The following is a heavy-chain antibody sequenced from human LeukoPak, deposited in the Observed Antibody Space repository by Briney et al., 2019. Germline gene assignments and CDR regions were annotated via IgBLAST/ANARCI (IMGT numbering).Heavy chain of an antibody. Sequence: GGSLRLSCAASGFTFSSYAMHWVRQAPGKGLEWVAVISYDGSNKYYADSVKGRFTISRDNSKNTLYLQMNSLRAEDTAVYYCARASHKKLWFGGYFDYWGQGTLVTVSS. CDR2: ISYDGSNK. J-gene: IGHJ4*02. CDR3: ARASHKKLWFGGYFDY. V-gene: IGHV3-30*04. CDR1: GFTFSSYA. D-gene: IGHD3-10*01.